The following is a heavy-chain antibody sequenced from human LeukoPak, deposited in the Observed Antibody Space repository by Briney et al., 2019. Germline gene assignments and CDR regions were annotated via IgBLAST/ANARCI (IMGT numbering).Heavy chain of an antibody. CDR1: GVFISNYY. CDR2: IYTSGNT. Sequence: PSETLSLTCTVSGVFISNYYCNWMRQPAGKGLEWIGRIYTSGNTHYNSSPRSRVTMSVDTSKNQFSLRLNSVTAADTAVYYCAREPETFPIDYWGQGTLVTVSS. J-gene: IGHJ4*02. CDR3: AREPETFPIDY. V-gene: IGHV4-4*07.